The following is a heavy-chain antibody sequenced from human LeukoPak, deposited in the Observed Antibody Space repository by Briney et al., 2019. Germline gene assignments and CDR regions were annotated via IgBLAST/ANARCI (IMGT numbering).Heavy chain of an antibody. CDR2: IIPIFGTA. J-gene: IGHJ4*02. V-gene: IGHV1-69*05. Sequence: GASVKVSCKASGGTFSSYGISWVRQAPGQGREWLGGIIPIFGTANYAQKFQGRVTITTDESTSTAYMELSSLRSEDTAVYYCAREPYGTYFDYWGQGTLVNVSS. CDR1: GGTFSSYG. CDR3: AREPYGTYFDY. D-gene: IGHD3-10*01.